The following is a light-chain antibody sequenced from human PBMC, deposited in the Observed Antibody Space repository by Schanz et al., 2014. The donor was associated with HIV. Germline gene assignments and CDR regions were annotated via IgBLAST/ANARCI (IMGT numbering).Light chain of an antibody. CDR1: QGVTSN. CDR3: QQYDNWPTWT. V-gene: IGKV3-15*01. J-gene: IGKJ1*01. CDR2: RAS. Sequence: EIVMTQSPATLSVSLGEGATLSCRASQGVTSNLAWYQQRPGQAPRLLIYRASTRAAGIPARFSGSGSGTEFTLTISSLQSEDFAVYYCQQYDNWPTWTFGPGTKVEVK.